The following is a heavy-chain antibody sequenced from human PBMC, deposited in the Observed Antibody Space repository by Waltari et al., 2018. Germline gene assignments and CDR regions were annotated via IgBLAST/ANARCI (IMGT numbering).Heavy chain of an antibody. Sequence: QVQLQESGPGLVKPSQTLSLTCSVSGGSINSGYYYWTWIRQNPGKGLEWIAYIDYSGSTYYNTSRTSRVTISADTSKNQFSLSLTSVTAADAAVYYCARGVDTSITFDHWGQGTLVTVSS. CDR1: GGSINSGYYY. J-gene: IGHJ4*02. D-gene: IGHD5-18*01. CDR2: IDYSGST. CDR3: ARGVDTSITFDH. V-gene: IGHV4-31*03.